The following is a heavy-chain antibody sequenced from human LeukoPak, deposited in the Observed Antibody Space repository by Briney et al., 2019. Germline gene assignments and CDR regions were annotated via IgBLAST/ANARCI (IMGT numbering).Heavy chain of an antibody. Sequence: SETLSLTCTVSGGSINSYYWSWLRQSPGKGLEWIGYIYYSGSTNYNPSLKSRVTISVDTSKNQFSLKVTSVTAADTAVYYCARERTMVRGMSWFDPWGQGTLVTVSS. CDR3: ARERTMVRGMSWFDP. CDR1: GGSINSYY. D-gene: IGHD3-10*01. J-gene: IGHJ5*02. CDR2: IYYSGST. V-gene: IGHV4-59*01.